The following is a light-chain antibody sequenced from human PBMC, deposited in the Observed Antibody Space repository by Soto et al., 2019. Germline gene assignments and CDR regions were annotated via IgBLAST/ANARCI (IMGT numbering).Light chain of an antibody. CDR3: QHRGNWPLFT. Sequence: EIVLTQSPATLSLSPGERATLSCRASQSVGNSLAWYQQKPGQAPRLLIHDASNRATGIPARFSGSGSGTDFTLTITSLEPEDFAVYYCQHRGNWPLFTFGPGTKVDIK. V-gene: IGKV3-11*01. CDR1: QSVGNS. CDR2: DAS. J-gene: IGKJ3*01.